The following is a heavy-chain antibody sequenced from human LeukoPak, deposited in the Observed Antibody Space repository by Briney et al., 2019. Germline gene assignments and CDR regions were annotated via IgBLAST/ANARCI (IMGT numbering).Heavy chain of an antibody. CDR2: LSGSGGNT. CDR1: GFTLGTYA. CDR3: AKSSTGWWYFDY. Sequence: GGSLRLSCAASGFTLGTYAMNWVRKPPGKGLEWVSSLSGSGGNTNHADSVKGRFTISRDNSKNTLYLQMNSLRAEDTAVYYCAKSSTGWWYFDYWGQGTLVTVSS. V-gene: IGHV3-23*01. J-gene: IGHJ4*02. D-gene: IGHD6-19*01.